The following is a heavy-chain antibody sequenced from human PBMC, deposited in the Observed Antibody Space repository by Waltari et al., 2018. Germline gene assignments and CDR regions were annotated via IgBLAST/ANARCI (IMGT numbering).Heavy chain of an antibody. D-gene: IGHD4-17*01. CDR1: GGSISSSS. CDR3: AGTTTVVTPDWYFDL. J-gene: IGHJ2*01. CDR2: IYYSGST. Sequence: QVQLQESGPGLVQPSETLSPTRPVSGGSISSSSWSWIRQPPGKGLDWIGYIYYSGSTNYNPSLKSRVTISVDTSKNQFSLKLSSVTAADTAVYYCAGTTTVVTPDWYFDLWGRGTLVTVSS. V-gene: IGHV4-59*08.